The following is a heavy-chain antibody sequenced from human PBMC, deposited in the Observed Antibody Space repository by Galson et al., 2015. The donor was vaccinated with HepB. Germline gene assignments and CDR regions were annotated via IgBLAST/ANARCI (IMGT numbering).Heavy chain of an antibody. CDR3: ARVRRGSGGAFDI. V-gene: IGHV1-2*02. D-gene: IGHD3-10*01. CDR1: GYTFTGYY. J-gene: IGHJ3*02. CDR2: INPNSGGT. Sequence: SVKVSCKASGYTFTGYYMHWVRQAPGQGLEWMGWINPNSGGTNYAQKFQGRVTMTRDTSISTAYMELSRLRSDATAVYYCARVRRGSGGAFDIWGQGTMVTVSS.